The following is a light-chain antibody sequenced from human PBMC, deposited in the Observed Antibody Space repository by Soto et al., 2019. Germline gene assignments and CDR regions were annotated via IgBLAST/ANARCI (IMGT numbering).Light chain of an antibody. Sequence: DIQMTQSPSSLSASVGDRVTITCQASQDIANYLNWYQQKPGKAPKLLIYDASSLETGVPSRFSGSGSGTDFTFTISSLQPEDIATYYCQQYDDLPTFVQGTRLEIK. V-gene: IGKV1-33*01. CDR3: QQYDDLPT. CDR1: QDIANY. J-gene: IGKJ5*01. CDR2: DAS.